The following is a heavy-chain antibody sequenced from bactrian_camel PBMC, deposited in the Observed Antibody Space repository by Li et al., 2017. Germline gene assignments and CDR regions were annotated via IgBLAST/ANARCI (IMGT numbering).Heavy chain of an antibody. D-gene: IGHD3*01. Sequence: VESGGGLVQAGGSLNLSCAATGKTNVLNCMGWFRQAPGKEREGVAVITRIHGGTEYADSVKGRFTISRDNAKNTVYLQMNSLKSEDTALYYCATGFPWRFTATELEYNYWGQGTQVTVS. CDR1: GKTNVLNC. CDR3: ATGFPWRFTATELEYNY. CDR2: ITRIHGGT. J-gene: IGHJ4*01. V-gene: IGHV3S63*01.